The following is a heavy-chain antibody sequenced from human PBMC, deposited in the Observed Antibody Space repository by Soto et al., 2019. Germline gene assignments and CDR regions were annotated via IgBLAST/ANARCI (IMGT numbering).Heavy chain of an antibody. Sequence: SEALSLICTVSGGSISSSSYYWGWIRQPPGKGLEWIGSIYYSGSTYYNPSLKSRVTISVDTSKNQFSLKLSSVTAADTAVYYCARHSRDYSNPNWFDPWGQGTLVTVSS. CDR3: ARHSRDYSNPNWFDP. D-gene: IGHD4-4*01. J-gene: IGHJ5*02. CDR1: GGSISSSSYY. CDR2: IYYSGST. V-gene: IGHV4-39*01.